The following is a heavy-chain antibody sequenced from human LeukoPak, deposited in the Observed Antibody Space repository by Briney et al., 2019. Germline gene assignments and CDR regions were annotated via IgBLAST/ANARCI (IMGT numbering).Heavy chain of an antibody. V-gene: IGHV3-48*01. CDR2: VGTSSDTI. CDR1: GFTLSSYS. J-gene: IGHJ3*02. D-gene: IGHD1-26*01. CDR3: AREVGTPQAFDI. Sequence: GGSLRLSCAASGFTLSSYSMNWVRQAPGKGLEWVSYVGTSSDTIYYADSVKGRFTISRDNAKNSLYLQMNSLKAEDMAICYCAREVGTPQAFDIWGQGTMVTVS.